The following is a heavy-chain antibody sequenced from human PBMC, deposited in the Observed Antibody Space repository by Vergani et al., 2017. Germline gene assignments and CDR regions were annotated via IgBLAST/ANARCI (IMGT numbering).Heavy chain of an antibody. D-gene: IGHD2-21*01. CDR2: IKSTFDRGTT. CDR1: GFSFRNAW. J-gene: IGHJ6*02. Sequence: EVQLVESGGGIVKPGGSLRLSCVASGFSFRNAWMNWVRRTPGKGLEWVGRIKSTFDRGTTDYAAAVKGRFTISRDDSKNTLFLQMNGLKTEDIGVYYCTTDPRYCGDGSCXGLSDHHYYGMDVWGQGTTVTVSS. V-gene: IGHV3-15*07. CDR3: TTDPRYCGDGSCXGLSDHHYYGMDV.